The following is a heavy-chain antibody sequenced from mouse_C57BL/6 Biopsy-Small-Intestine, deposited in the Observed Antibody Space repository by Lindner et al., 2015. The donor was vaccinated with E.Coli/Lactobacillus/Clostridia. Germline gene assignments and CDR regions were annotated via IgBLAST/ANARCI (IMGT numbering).Heavy chain of an antibody. CDR3: ARERGGSCFFDP. CDR2: IDPNGGNT. CDR1: GYTFLTYY. J-gene: IGHJ4*01. V-gene: IGHV1-64*01. D-gene: IGHD1-1*02. Sequence: SVKVSCKASGYTFLTYYIHWVRQAPGQGLEWLGMIDPNGGNTNYAQKFQGRVTMTRDTSTNTVYMELSSLRFEDTAVYYCARERGGSCFFDPWGQGTLVTVSS.